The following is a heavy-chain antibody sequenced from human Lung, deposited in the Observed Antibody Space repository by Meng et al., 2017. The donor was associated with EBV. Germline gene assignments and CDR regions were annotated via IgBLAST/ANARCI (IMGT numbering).Heavy chain of an antibody. CDR1: GYTFTNYY. J-gene: IGHJ4*02. Sequence: QVQLVQSGAEVKKPGASVTVSCKASGYTFTNYYMHWVRQAPGQGLEWMGIINTSVGYTSHAQKFQGRVTMTRDTSTSTVHMEVSSLRSADTAVYYCARASRVLGGFDYWGQGTLVTVSS. V-gene: IGHV1-46*01. CDR2: INTSVGYT. CDR3: ARASRVLGGFDY. D-gene: IGHD3-16*01.